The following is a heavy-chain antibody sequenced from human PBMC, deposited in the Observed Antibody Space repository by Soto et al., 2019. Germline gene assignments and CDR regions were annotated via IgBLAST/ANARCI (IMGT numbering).Heavy chain of an antibody. J-gene: IGHJ4*02. CDR2: ISISGGTI. Sequence: QVQLVESGGGLVKPGGSLRLSCAASGFTFSDYYMSWIRQAPGKGLEWLSYISISGGTIYYADSVKGRFSISRDNAKNSLVLQFSRLGARGTAGYFFARGRGPVVDSWGQGTLVTVSS. CDR1: GFTFSDYY. CDR3: ARGRGPVVDS. V-gene: IGHV3-11*01. D-gene: IGHD3-16*01.